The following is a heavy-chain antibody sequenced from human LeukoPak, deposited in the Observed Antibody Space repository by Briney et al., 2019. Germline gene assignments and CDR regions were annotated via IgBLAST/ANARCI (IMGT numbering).Heavy chain of an antibody. CDR1: GGSFSGYY. Sequence: SETLSLTCAVYGGSFSGYYWSWIRQPPGKGLEWIGEINHSGSTNYNPSLKSRVTILVDTSKNQFSLKLSSVTAADTAVYYCARAGIAVAADYWGQGTLVTVSS. CDR3: ARAGIAVAADY. V-gene: IGHV4-34*01. J-gene: IGHJ4*02. D-gene: IGHD6-19*01. CDR2: INHSGST.